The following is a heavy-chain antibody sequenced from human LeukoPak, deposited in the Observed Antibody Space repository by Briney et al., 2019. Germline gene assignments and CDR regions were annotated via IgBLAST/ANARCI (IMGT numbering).Heavy chain of an antibody. V-gene: IGHV3-23*01. Sequence: SGGSLRLSCAASGFTFSSYAMSWVRQAPGKGLQWVSAISGSGGSTNYADSVKGQFTISRDNSKNTLYLQMNSLRAEDTAVYYCAKTPVRRFPYYPDYWGQGTLVTVSS. D-gene: IGHD3-3*01. CDR1: GFTFSSYA. CDR3: AKTPVRRFPYYPDY. CDR2: ISGSGGST. J-gene: IGHJ4*02.